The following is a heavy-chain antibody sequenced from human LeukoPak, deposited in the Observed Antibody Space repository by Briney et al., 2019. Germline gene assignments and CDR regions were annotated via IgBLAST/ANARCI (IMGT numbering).Heavy chain of an antibody. J-gene: IGHJ6*02. CDR2: LFDDDAT. Sequence: GGSLRLSCAASGFSISTNYMTWVREAPGKGLGWISTLFDDDATYYSDSVKGRFTISKDNSKNTLYLQMSSLRAEDTAVYYCARDPRVDHSGMDVWGHGTTVTVSS. V-gene: IGHV3-66*01. D-gene: IGHD2-15*01. CDR1: GFSISTNY. CDR3: ARDPRVDHSGMDV.